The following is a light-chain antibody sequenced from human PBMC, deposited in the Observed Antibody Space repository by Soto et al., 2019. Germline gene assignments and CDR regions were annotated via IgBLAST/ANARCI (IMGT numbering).Light chain of an antibody. CDR2: QVS. V-gene: IGKV1-5*03. Sequence: DIQMTQSPSTVSASVGDRVTITCRASQSISNWVAWYQQKPGKPPKVLIFQVSTLESGVPSRFSCSGSGTELSLTISSLQPDDFATYYCQQNNSYSWTFGQGTKVEIK. J-gene: IGKJ1*01. CDR1: QSISNW. CDR3: QQNNSYSWT.